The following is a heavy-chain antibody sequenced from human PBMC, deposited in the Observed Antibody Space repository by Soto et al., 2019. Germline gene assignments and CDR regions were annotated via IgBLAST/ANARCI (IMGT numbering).Heavy chain of an antibody. CDR1: GGSISSGDYY. D-gene: IGHD4-17*01. V-gene: IGHV4-30-4*01. J-gene: IGHJ4*02. Sequence: QVQLRESGPGLVKPSQTLSLTCTVSGGSISSGDYYWSWIRQPPGKGLEWIGYIYYSGSTFDNPSLKSRVTISVDTSKNQFSLKLSSVTAADTAVYYCARGGTTSDRGSTQNWGQGTLVTVSS. CDR2: IYYSGST. CDR3: ARGGTTSDRGSTQN.